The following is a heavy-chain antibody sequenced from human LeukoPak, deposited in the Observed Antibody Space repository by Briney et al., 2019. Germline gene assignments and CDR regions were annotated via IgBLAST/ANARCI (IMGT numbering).Heavy chain of an antibody. J-gene: IGHJ4*02. CDR3: ARATRYSGYDYVY. CDR1: GGTFSSYA. Sequence: GSSVKVSCKASGGTFSSYAITWVRQAPGQGLECMGGITPIFGTSIYAQKFQDRVTITTDESTSTAYMELCSLRSEDTAVYYCARATRYSGYDYVYWGQGTLVTVSS. CDR2: ITPIFGTS. D-gene: IGHD5-12*01. V-gene: IGHV1-69*05.